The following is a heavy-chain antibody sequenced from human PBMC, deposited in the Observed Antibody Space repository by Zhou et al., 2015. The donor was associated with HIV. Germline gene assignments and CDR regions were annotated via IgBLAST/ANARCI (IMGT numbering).Heavy chain of an antibody. Sequence: QVQLVQSGAEVKKPGSSVKVSCKASGGTFSSYAISWVRQAPGQGLEWMGGIIPIFGTANYAQKFQGRVTITADESTSTAYMELSSLRSEDTAVYYCAEEGGSGQVARYESVVPTPWGQGTLVHRLL. V-gene: IGHV1-69*01. D-gene: IGHD4-23*01. CDR2: IIPIFGTA. CDR3: AEEGGSGQVARYESVVPTP. CDR1: GGTFSSYA. J-gene: IGHJ5*02.